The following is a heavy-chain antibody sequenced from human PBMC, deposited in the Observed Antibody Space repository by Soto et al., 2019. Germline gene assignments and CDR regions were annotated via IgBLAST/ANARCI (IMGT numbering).Heavy chain of an antibody. D-gene: IGHD6-19*01. Sequence: QVQLQESGPGLVKPSETLSLTCTVSGGSISSYYWSWIRQPPGKGLEWIGYIYYSGSTNYNPSLKSRVTISVDTSKNQFSLKLSSVTAADTAVYYCASGDYSSGPEYSQHWGQGTLVTVSS. CDR1: GGSISSYY. V-gene: IGHV4-59*01. CDR2: IYYSGST. J-gene: IGHJ1*01. CDR3: ASGDYSSGPEYSQH.